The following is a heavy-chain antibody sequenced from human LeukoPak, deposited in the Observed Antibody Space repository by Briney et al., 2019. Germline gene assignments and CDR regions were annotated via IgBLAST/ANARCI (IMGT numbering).Heavy chain of an antibody. CDR2: IKQDGSEK. CDR1: GFTFSRYW. Sequence: GSLPLCCAASGFTFSRYWMCGVRPAQGKGLEGVANIKQDGSEKDYADSVKGRFTISRDNAKNSLYLQMNSLRDEDTAVYYCARVASSGRILYYYYYYGMDVWGQGTTVTVSS. D-gene: IGHD6-19*01. J-gene: IGHJ6*02. CDR3: ARVASSGRILYYYYYYGMDV. V-gene: IGHV3-7*01.